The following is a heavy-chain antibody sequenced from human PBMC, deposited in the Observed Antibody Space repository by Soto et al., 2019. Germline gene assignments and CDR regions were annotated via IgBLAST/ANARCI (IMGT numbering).Heavy chain of an antibody. V-gene: IGHV4-31*03. J-gene: IGHJ5*02. D-gene: IGHD2-15*01. Sequence: QVQLQESGPGLVKPSQTLSLTCTVSGGSISSGGYYWSWIRQHPGKGLEWIGYIYYSGSTYYNPSLKSRVTIAVDTSKNQFSLKLSSVTAADTAVYYCARGAVERYCSGGSCLWFDPWGQGTLVTVSS. CDR3: ARGAVERYCSGGSCLWFDP. CDR1: GGSISSGGYY. CDR2: IYYSGST.